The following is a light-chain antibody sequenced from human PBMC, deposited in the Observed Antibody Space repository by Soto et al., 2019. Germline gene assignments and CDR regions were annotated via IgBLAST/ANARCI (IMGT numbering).Light chain of an antibody. V-gene: IGKV1-12*01. Sequence: DDRVTQSPATVSVSIGEGVTITCRTRQGIRSWLAWYQQKPGQAPKLLIYAASTLASGVPARFSGSRSGPEFTLTINSLQAEYFASYYCQLAKSFPPTFGGGTKVDI. CDR1: QGIRSW. CDR3: QLAKSFPPT. CDR2: AAS. J-gene: IGKJ4*01.